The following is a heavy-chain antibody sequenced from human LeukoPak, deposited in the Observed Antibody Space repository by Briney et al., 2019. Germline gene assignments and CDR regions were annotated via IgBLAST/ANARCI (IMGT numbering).Heavy chain of an antibody. Sequence: GASVKVSCKASGGTFSSYAISWVRQAPGQGLEWMGIINPSGGSTSYAQKFQGRVTMTRDTSTSTVYMELSSLRSEDTAVYYCARGPGPDYWGQGTLVTVSS. CDR1: GGTFSSYA. J-gene: IGHJ4*02. V-gene: IGHV1-46*01. CDR3: ARGPGPDY. CDR2: INPSGGST.